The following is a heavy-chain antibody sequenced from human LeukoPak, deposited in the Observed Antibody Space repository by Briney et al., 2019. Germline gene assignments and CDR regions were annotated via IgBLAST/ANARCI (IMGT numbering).Heavy chain of an antibody. CDR1: GFTVSSYW. D-gene: IGHD3-9*01. CDR2: IKQDGSEK. V-gene: IGHV3-7*01. J-gene: IGHJ4*02. CDR3: ARERYDILTGQYYFDY. Sequence: GGSLRLSCAASGFTVSSYWMSWVRQAPGKGPEWVANIKQDGSEKYYVDSVKGRFTISRDNAKNSLYLQMNSLRAEDTAVYYCARERYDILTGQYYFDYWGQGTLVTVSS.